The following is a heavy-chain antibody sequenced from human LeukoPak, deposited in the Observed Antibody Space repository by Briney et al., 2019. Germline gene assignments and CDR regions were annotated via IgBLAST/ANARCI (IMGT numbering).Heavy chain of an antibody. J-gene: IGHJ4*02. CDR2: LRTSGST. CDR3: ARDFGYGDYFFDD. CDR1: GGSITSGSYY. D-gene: IGHD4-17*01. V-gene: IGHV4-61*02. Sequence: SETLSLTCTVSGGSITSGSYYWSWIRQPAGEGLEWIGRLRTSGSTHYNPSLKSRVTMSVDTSKNQFSLKLSSVTAADTAVYYCARDFGYGDYFFDDWGQGTLVTVSS.